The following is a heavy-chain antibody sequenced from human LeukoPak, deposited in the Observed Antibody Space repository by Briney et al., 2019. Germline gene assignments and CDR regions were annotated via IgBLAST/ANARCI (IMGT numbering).Heavy chain of an antibody. CDR1: EGTFSRYA. CDR3: ARDLGVVTPGTYDAFDI. D-gene: IGHD4-23*01. CDR2: IIPIFGTG. Sequence: AASVKVSCKASEGTFSRYAISWVRQAPGQGLEWMGRIIPIFGTGKYAQKFQGRVTISTDESTSTVNMELSSLRSEDTAVYYCARDLGVVTPGTYDAFDIWGQGTMVTVSS. J-gene: IGHJ3*02. V-gene: IGHV1-69*05.